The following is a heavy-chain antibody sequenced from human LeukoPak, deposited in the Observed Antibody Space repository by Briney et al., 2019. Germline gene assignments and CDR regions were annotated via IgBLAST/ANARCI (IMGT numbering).Heavy chain of an antibody. D-gene: IGHD6-19*01. V-gene: IGHV4-59*01. CDR3: ARDLLGSFDP. J-gene: IGHJ5*02. CDR1: GGSISSYY. Sequence: PSETLSLTCTVSGGSISSYYWSWIRQPPGKGLEWIGYIYYSGSTNYNPSLKSRVTISVDTSKNQFSLKLSSVTAADTAVYYCARDLLGSFDPWGQGTLVTVSS. CDR2: IYYSGST.